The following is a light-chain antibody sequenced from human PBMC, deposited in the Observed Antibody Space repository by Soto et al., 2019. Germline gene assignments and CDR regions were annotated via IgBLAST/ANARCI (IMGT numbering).Light chain of an antibody. V-gene: IGKV1-5*03. CDR3: QPYNNYPYT. Sequence: DIQMTQSPSTLSASVGDRFTITCRASQSISDWLAWYQQKPGQAPKLLIYKASRLESGVPSSFSGSGSGTEFTLTINSLQPDDFSTYYCQPYNNYPYTFGQGSKLEIK. CDR1: QSISDW. J-gene: IGKJ2*01. CDR2: KAS.